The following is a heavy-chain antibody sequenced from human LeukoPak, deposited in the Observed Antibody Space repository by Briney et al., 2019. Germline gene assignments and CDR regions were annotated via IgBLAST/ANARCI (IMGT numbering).Heavy chain of an antibody. CDR2: ISQSGST. D-gene: IGHD3-16*01. J-gene: IGHJ6*01. Sequence: GSLRLSCTASKFTFSHYGMQWVRQAPGRGLEWIGEISQSGSTNYNPSLKSRITMSVDTSKNQFSLQLRSMTAADTAVYFCARATDDEFYLYY. CDR1: KFTFSHYG. CDR3: ARATDDEFYLYY. V-gene: IGHV4-34*01.